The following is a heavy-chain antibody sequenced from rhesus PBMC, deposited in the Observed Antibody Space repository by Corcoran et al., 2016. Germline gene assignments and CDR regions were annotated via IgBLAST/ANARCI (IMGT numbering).Heavy chain of an antibody. D-gene: IGHD3-9*01. J-gene: IGHJ6*01. V-gene: IGHV4S19*01. CDR1: GGSISSSNW. CDR2: ISGRKGST. CDR3: ARAPYYEDDYGYYYTYGLDS. Sequence: VQLQESGPGLLKPSETLSLTCAVSGGSISSSNWWSWIRQPPGKGLEWIGYISGRKGSTYYNPSLKSRVTISKDTSKNQFSLKLSSVTAADTAVYYCARAPYYEDDYGYYYTYGLDSWGQGVVVTVSS.